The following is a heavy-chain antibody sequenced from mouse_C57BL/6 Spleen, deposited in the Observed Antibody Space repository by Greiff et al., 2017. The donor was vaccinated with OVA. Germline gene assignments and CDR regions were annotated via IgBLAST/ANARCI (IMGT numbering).Heavy chain of an antibody. CDR2: IYPGNSDT. CDR3: TNPTGTEFAY. J-gene: IGHJ3*01. D-gene: IGHD4-1*02. Sequence: VPLPQSVPLLASPGASVKLSCKTSGYTFTSYWMHWVKQRPGQGLEWIGAIYPGNSDTSYNQKFKGKAKLTAVTSASTAYMELSSLTNEDSAVYYCTNPTGTEFAYWGQGTLVTVSA. V-gene: IGHV1-5*01. CDR1: GYTFTSYW.